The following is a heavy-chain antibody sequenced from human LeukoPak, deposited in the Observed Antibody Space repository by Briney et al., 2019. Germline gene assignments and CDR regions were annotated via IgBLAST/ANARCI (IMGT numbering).Heavy chain of an antibody. D-gene: IGHD4/OR15-4a*01. CDR3: ARNRPAGYDYDYGFELQH. J-gene: IGHJ1*01. CDR1: GVSFSNYG. Sequence: AGSLRLSCAVSGVSFSNYGMNWFRQAPGKGLEWVSGISRSGDSTYDAASVKGRFTISRDNSENMLFLQINSLRADDTAVYFCARNRPAGYDYDYGFELQHWGQGTLVTVSS. CDR2: ISRSGDST. V-gene: IGHV3-23*01.